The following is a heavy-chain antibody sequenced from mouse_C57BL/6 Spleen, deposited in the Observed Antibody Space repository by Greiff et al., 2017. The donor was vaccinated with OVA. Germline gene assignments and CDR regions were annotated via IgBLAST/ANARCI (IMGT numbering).Heavy chain of an antibody. V-gene: IGHV1-61*01. CDR2: IYPSDSET. CDR3: ARRNDPYAMDY. D-gene: IGHD2-3*01. J-gene: IGHJ4*01. Sequence: VQLQQPGAELVRPGSSVKLSCKASGCTFTSYWMDWVKQRPGQGLEWIGNIYPSDSETHYNQKFKDKATLTVDKSSSTAYMQLSSLTSEDSAVYYCARRNDPYAMDYWGQGTSVTVSS. CDR1: GCTFTSYW.